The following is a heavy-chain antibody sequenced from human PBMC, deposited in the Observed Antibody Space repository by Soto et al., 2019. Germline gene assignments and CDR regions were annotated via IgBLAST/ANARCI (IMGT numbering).Heavy chain of an antibody. V-gene: IGHV4-59*08. Sequence: PSETLSLTCTVSGGSISRYYWSWIRQPPGKELEWIGYIYDSGSTNYNPSLKSRVTISVDTSKNQFSLKLSSVTAADTAVYYCARHPTVKNYYYYGMDVWGQGTTVTVSS. D-gene: IGHD4-17*01. CDR3: ARHPTVKNYYYYGMDV. CDR2: IYDSGST. CDR1: GGSISRYY. J-gene: IGHJ6*02.